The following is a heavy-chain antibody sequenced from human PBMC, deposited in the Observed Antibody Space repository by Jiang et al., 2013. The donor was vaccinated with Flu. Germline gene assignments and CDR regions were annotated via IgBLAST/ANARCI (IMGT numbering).Heavy chain of an antibody. CDR3: ALTPYPVAKLNFFDP. V-gene: IGHV4-59*11. J-gene: IGHJ5*02. Sequence: GPGLVKPSETLSLTCSVSGGSIQSHYCSWIRQSPGMGLEWIGYLWYRQRPYYNPSLTSRVAISIDTSNNLCSLRVNSVTTADTAMYYCALTPYPVAKLNFFDPWGQGTLVTVSS. CDR1: GGSIQSHY. CDR2: LWYRQRP. D-gene: IGHD4-23*01.